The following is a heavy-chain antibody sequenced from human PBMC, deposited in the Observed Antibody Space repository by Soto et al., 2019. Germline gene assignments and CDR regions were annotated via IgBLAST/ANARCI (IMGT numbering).Heavy chain of an antibody. D-gene: IGHD3-9*01. J-gene: IGHJ4*02. Sequence: SETLSLTCTVSGGSISSYYWSWIRQPPGKGLEWIGYIYYSGSTNYNPSLKSRVTISVDTSKNQFSLKLSSVTAADTAVYYCERPILTGDRYTLDCWGQGTLVNVSS. V-gene: IGHV4-59*08. CDR2: IYYSGST. CDR3: ERPILTGDRYTLDC. CDR1: GGSISSYY.